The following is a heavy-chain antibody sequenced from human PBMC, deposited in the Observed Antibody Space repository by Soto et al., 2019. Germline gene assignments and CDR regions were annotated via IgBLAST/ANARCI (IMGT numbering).Heavy chain of an antibody. CDR1: GFTLSDRT. CDR3: AADIVGTGSY. J-gene: IGHJ4*02. Sequence: EVQLVESGGGLVQPGGSLRLSCAASGFTLSDRTMDWVRQAPGKGLEWIGRSRTKFDSCSTEYAASVEGRFIMSRDNSKNSLYLQMNSPKPADTAVYYCAADIVGTGSYWGQGTLVTVSS. V-gene: IGHV3-72*01. D-gene: IGHD5-12*01. CDR2: SRTKFDSCST.